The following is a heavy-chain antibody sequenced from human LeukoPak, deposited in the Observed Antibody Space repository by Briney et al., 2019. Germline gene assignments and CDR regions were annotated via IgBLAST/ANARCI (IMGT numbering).Heavy chain of an antibody. Sequence: PSETLSLTCAVYGGSFSGYYWSWIRQPPGKGLEWIGEINHSGSTNYNPSLKSRVTISVDTSKNQFSLKLSSVTAADTAVYYCARDQRWSSRSYYYYYMDVWGKGTTVAVSS. CDR2: INHSGST. J-gene: IGHJ6*03. D-gene: IGHD6-13*01. CDR3: ARDQRWSSRSYYYYYMDV. V-gene: IGHV4-34*01. CDR1: GGSFSGYY.